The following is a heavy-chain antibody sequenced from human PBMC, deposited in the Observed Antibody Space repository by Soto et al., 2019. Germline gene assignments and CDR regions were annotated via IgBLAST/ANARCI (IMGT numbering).Heavy chain of an antibody. J-gene: IGHJ4*02. D-gene: IGHD1-1*01. Sequence: PGGSLRLSCAASGFTFNNNAMSWVRQAPGKGLEWLSVISGGGANTYYADPVKGRFTISRDNSKNTLYLQMNSLRAEDTAIYYCAKDLWGTTPPYNFDYWGQGSQVTVSS. CDR1: GFTFNNNA. CDR2: ISGGGANT. CDR3: AKDLWGTTPPYNFDY. V-gene: IGHV3-23*01.